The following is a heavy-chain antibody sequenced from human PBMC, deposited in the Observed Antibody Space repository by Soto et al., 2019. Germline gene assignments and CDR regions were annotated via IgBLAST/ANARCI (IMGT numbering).Heavy chain of an antibody. J-gene: IGHJ4*02. V-gene: IGHV4-38-2*01. CDR2: IYHSGST. CDR1: GYSISSGYY. D-gene: IGHD1-26*01. Sequence: SETLSLTCAVSGYSISSGYYWGWIRQPPGKGLEWIGSIYHSGSTYYNPSLKSRVTISVDTSKNQFSLKLSSVTAAGTAVYYCARWKWELLFDYWGQGTRVTVSS. CDR3: ARWKWELLFDY.